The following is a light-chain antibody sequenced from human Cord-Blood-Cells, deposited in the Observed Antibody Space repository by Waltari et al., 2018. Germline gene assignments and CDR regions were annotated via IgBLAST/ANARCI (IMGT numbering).Light chain of an antibody. J-gene: IGLJ1*01. V-gene: IGLV2-23*02. CDR1: SSDVGSYKL. CDR2: EVS. CDR3: CSYAGSSTYV. Sequence: QSALTQPASVSGSPGQSIPLSCTGTSSDVGSYKLVSWYQQHPGKAPKLMIYEVSKRPSGVSNRFSGSKSGNTASLTISGLQAEDEADYYCCSYAGSSTYVFGTGTKVTVL.